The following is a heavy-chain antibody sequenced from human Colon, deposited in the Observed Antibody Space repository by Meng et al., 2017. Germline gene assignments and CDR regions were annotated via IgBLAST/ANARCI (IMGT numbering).Heavy chain of an antibody. V-gene: IGHV4-39*01. J-gene: IGHJ4*02. D-gene: IGHD3-22*01. CDR3: ARQKFYYHSSGALDF. CDR2: VDYRGTS. Sequence: QVQLQESGPGLVKPSETRSLTCSVASVESMNNNYYYWGWIRQAPGKGLEWIGSVDYRGTSYYNPSLQSRVIISIDTSKNQFSLKLTSVTATDTARYYCARQKFYYHSSGALDFWGQGPLVTVSS. CDR1: VESMNNNYYY.